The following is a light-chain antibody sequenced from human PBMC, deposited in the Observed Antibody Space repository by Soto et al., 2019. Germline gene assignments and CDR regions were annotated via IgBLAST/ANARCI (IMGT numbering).Light chain of an antibody. CDR1: QSISSW. CDR2: DAS. Sequence: DIQMTQSPSSLSASVGDRVTISCRASQSISSWLAWYQQKPGKAPKLLIYDASSLESGVPSTFSGCGSGTEFTLTISSPQPDDFATYYCQQYNSYPWTFGQGTKVDIK. J-gene: IGKJ1*01. V-gene: IGKV1-5*01. CDR3: QQYNSYPWT.